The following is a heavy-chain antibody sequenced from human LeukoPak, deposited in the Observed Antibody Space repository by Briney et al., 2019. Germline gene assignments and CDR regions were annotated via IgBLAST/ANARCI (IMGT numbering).Heavy chain of an antibody. J-gene: IGHJ4*02. Sequence: SVKVSCKASGGTFSSYAISWVRQAPGQGLEWMGRIIPILGIANYAQKFQGRVTITADKSTSTAYMELSSLRSEDTAVYYCAKGYSSSWYDLYFDYWGQGTLVTVSS. V-gene: IGHV1-69*04. CDR3: AKGYSSSWYDLYFDY. CDR2: IIPILGIA. CDR1: GGTFSSYA. D-gene: IGHD6-13*01.